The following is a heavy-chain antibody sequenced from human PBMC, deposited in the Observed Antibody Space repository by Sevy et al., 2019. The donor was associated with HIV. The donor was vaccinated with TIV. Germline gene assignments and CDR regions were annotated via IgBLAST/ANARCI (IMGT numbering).Heavy chain of an antibody. CDR3: AVITIFGVVTDNWFDP. D-gene: IGHD3-3*01. CDR1: GGSISSSSYD. V-gene: IGHV4-39*01. J-gene: IGHJ5*02. Sequence: GSLRLSCTVSGGSISSSSYDWGWIRQPPGKGLEWIGSIYYSGSTYYNPSLKSRVTISVDTSKNQVSLKLSSVTAADTAVYYCAVITIFGVVTDNWFDPWGQGTRVTVSS. CDR2: IYYSGST.